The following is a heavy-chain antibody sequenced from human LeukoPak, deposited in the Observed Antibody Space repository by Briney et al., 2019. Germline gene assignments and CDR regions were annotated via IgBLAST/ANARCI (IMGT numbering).Heavy chain of an antibody. CDR1: GGTFSSYA. J-gene: IGHJ5*02. V-gene: IGHV1-69*13. CDR2: IIPIFGTA. Sequence: ASVKVSCKASGGTFSSYAISWVRQAPGQGLEWMGGIIPIFGTANYAQKFQGRVTITADESTSTAYMELSSLRSEDTAVYYCARELCSSTSCYEGFDPWGQGTLVTVSS. D-gene: IGHD2-2*01. CDR3: ARELCSSTSCYEGFDP.